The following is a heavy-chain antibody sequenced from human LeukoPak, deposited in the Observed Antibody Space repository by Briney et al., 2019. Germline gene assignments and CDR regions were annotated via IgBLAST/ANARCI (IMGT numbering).Heavy chain of an antibody. CDR1: GGSITNYF. J-gene: IGHJ1*01. CDR3: ARHDHYLNNSAYFPTYFLH. D-gene: IGHD3-22*01. V-gene: IGHV4-59*08. CDR2: IFYSGDT. Sequence: PSETLSLTCTVSGGSITNYFWSWIRQPPGKGLEWIGYIFYSGDTNYNPSLKSRVTISVGTSNNQFSLKLSSVTAADTAVYYCARHDHYLNNSAYFPTYFLHWGQGTLVTVSS.